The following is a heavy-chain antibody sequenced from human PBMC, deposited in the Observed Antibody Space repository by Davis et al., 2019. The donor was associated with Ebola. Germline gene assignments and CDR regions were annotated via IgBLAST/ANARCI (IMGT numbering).Heavy chain of an antibody. Sequence: SVKVSCKASGGTFSSYAIGWVRQAPGQGLEWMGRIIPMLGIANYAQKFQGRVTITADKSTNTAYMELSSLRSEDTAVYYCARDLGAAAGNGDYWGQGTLVTVSS. D-gene: IGHD6-13*01. V-gene: IGHV1-69*04. CDR1: GGTFSSYA. J-gene: IGHJ4*02. CDR3: ARDLGAAAGNGDY. CDR2: IIPMLGIA.